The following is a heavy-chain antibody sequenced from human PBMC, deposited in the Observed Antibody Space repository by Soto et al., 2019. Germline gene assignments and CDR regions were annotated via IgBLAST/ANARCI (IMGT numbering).Heavy chain of an antibody. Sequence: QVQLVESGGGVVQPGRSLRRSCAASGFTLSDYAIHWVRQAPGKGLEWVAVISDDASDKYYGDSVKGRFTISRDSSKNTLYLQMNNLRPEDTAVYYCAKVREDLVLLVALDFWGQGTLVTASS. CDR3: AKVREDLVLLVALDF. CDR1: GFTLSDYA. CDR2: ISDDASDK. D-gene: IGHD2-8*01. V-gene: IGHV3-30*18. J-gene: IGHJ4*02.